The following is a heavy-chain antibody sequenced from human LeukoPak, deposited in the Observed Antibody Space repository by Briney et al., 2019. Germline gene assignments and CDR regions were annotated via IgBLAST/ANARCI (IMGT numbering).Heavy chain of an antibody. CDR2: IYGSGST. J-gene: IGHJ5*02. CDR3: AREGTSGTHLNWFDP. CDR1: GGSISSYY. Sequence: SETLSLTCTVSGGSISSYYWSWIRQPPGKGLEWNGHIYGSGSTNYNPSLKSRATLSVDTSKNQFSLKLSSVTAADTAVYYCAREGTSGTHLNWFDPWGQGTLVTVSS. D-gene: IGHD1-1*01. V-gene: IGHV4-59*01.